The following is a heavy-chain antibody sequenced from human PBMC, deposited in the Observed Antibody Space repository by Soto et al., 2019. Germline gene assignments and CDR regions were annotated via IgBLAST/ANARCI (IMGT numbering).Heavy chain of an antibody. CDR3: AKDPTRGGSYYFDY. CDR1: GFTFSSYA. Sequence: GGSLRLSCAASGFTFSSYAMSWVRQAPGKGLEWVSAISGSGGSTYYADSVKGRFTISRDNSKNTLYLQMNSLRAEDTAVYYYAKDPTRGGSYYFDYWGQGTLVTVSS. D-gene: IGHD1-26*01. CDR2: ISGSGGST. V-gene: IGHV3-23*01. J-gene: IGHJ4*02.